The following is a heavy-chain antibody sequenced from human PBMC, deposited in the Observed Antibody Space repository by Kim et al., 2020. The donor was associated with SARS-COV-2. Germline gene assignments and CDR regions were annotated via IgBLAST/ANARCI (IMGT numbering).Heavy chain of an antibody. D-gene: IGHD5-18*01. CDR3: AGGAMGNSKGPREAY. V-gene: IGHV5-51*01. Sequence: GESLKISCKGSGYSFNSYWIGWGRQMPGKGLEWVGIIYPGDSGTKYSRSFQGQTTISADKSISTADLQWSRLQAPGTAMYYCAGGAMGNSKGPREAYWGQGTLVTVSP. CDR1: GYSFNSYW. J-gene: IGHJ4*02. CDR2: IYPGDSGT.